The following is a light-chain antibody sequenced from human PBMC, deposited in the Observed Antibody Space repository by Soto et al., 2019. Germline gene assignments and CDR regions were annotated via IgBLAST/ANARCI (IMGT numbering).Light chain of an antibody. CDR3: LQDYNYPRT. Sequence: AIQMTQSPSSLSASVGDRVTITCRASQGIRTELAWYQQKAGKAPQLLIYAASSLQSGVPSRFSGRGSGTDFTLTISSLQPEDFATYYCLQDYNYPRTFGQGTKLEVK. CDR1: QGIRTE. V-gene: IGKV1-6*01. J-gene: IGKJ2*01. CDR2: AAS.